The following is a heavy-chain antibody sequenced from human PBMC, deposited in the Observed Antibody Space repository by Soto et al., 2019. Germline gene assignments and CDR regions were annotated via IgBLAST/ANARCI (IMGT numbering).Heavy chain of an antibody. CDR1: GFIFTGYY. J-gene: IGHJ5*02. Sequence: ASVKVSCKASGFIFTGYYIHWVRQSTGQRLEWMGWSNGHSGVTGYSETFQGRVTMTSDTPTTTSYMELSSLTSEDTALYDCARAESYYDSRGFDTWGQGTMVTVAS. V-gene: IGHV1-2*02. D-gene: IGHD3-22*01. CDR3: ARAESYYDSRGFDT. CDR2: SNGHSGVT.